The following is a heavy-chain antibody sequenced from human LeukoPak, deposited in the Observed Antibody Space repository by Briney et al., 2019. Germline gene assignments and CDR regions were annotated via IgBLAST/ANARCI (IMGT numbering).Heavy chain of an antibody. CDR2: ISGSGGST. J-gene: IGHJ4*02. D-gene: IGHD3-10*01. CDR3: AKRGIRGGSGFDY. V-gene: IGHV3-23*01. CDR1: GFTFSSYA. Sequence: PGGSLRLSCAAYGFTFSSYAMSWVRQAPGKGLEWVSGISGSGGSTYYADSVKGRFTISRDESKNTLYLQMNSLRAEDTAVYYCAKRGIRGGSGFDYWGQGTLVTVSS.